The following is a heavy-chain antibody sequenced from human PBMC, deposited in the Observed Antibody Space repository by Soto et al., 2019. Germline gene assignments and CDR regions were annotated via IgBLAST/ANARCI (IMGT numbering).Heavy chain of an antibody. CDR3: ARRGGYGDYYWFDP. D-gene: IGHD4-17*01. CDR1: GGSFSGYY. J-gene: IGHJ5*02. Sequence: TSETLSLTCAVYGGSFSGYYWSWIRQPPGKGLEWIGEINHSGSTNYNPSLKSRVTISVDTSKNQFSLKLSSVTAADTAVYYCARRGGYGDYYWFDPWGQGTLVTVSS. V-gene: IGHV4-34*01. CDR2: INHSGST.